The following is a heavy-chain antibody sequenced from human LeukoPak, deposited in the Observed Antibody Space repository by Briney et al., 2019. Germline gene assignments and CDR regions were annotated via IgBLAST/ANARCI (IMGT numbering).Heavy chain of an antibody. J-gene: IGHJ4*02. Sequence: SETLSLTCAVYGGSFSGYYWSWIRQPPGKGLEWIGEINHSGSTNYNPSLKSRVTISVDTSKNQFSLKLSSVTAADTAVYYCARALYGDYVYFDYWGQGTLVTVSS. CDR1: GGSFSGYY. D-gene: IGHD4-17*01. CDR3: ARALYGDYVYFDY. CDR2: INHSGST. V-gene: IGHV4-34*01.